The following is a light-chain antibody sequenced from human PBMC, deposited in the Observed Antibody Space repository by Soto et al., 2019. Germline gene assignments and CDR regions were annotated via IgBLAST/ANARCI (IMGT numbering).Light chain of an antibody. J-gene: IGKJ3*01. Sequence: DIVMTQSPLSLPVTPGEPASISCRSSQSLLHSNGYNYLEWYVQKPGQSPQLLIYLGSDRASGVPDRFSGSGSGTGFTLKISRVEADDVGVYYCMQGLFRFPFGPGTKVDIK. CDR1: QSLLHSNGYNY. CDR2: LGS. V-gene: IGKV2-28*01. CDR3: MQGLFRFP.